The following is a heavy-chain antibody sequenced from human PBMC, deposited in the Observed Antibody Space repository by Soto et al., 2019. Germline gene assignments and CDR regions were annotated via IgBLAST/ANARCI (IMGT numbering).Heavy chain of an antibody. CDR3: ARDVRVSSRRLQRLPGGMDA. CDR2: IIPIFGTA. Sequence: SVKVSCKASGGTFSSYAISWVRQAPGQGLEWMGGIIPIFGTANYAQKFQGRVTITADKSTSTAYMELSSLRSEDTAVYYCARDVRVSSRRLQRLPGGMDAWGQGTTVTVSS. CDR1: GGTFSSYA. D-gene: IGHD4-17*01. J-gene: IGHJ6*02. V-gene: IGHV1-69*06.